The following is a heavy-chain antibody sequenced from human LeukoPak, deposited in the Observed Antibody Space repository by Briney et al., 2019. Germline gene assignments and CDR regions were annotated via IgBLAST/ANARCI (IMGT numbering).Heavy chain of an antibody. D-gene: IGHD1-7*01. CDR3: AREGLIEGNYVSYGY. CDR1: GFTFSSYA. J-gene: IGHJ4*02. V-gene: IGHV3-21*01. Sequence: PGGSLRLSCAASGFTFSSYAMSWVRQAPGKGLEWVSSISSSSSYIYYADSVKGRFTISRDNAKNSLYLQMNSLRAEDTAVYYCAREGLIEGNYVSYGYWGQGTLVTVSS. CDR2: ISSSSSYI.